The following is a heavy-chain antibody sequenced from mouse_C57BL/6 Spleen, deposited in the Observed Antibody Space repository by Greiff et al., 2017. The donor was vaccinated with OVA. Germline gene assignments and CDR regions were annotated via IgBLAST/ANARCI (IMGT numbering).Heavy chain of an antibody. Sequence: EVKLQESGGDFVKPGGSLKLSCAASGFTFSSYGMSWVRPTPDKRLEWVATICSGGSYTYYPDSVKGRFPISRDNAKNTLYQQMSRLKSEDTAMYYCARPPIYDGYSYYVDYWGQGTTLTVSS. CDR1: GFTFSSYG. V-gene: IGHV5-6*01. D-gene: IGHD2-3*01. CDR2: ICSGGSYT. J-gene: IGHJ2*01. CDR3: ARPPIYDGYSYYVDY.